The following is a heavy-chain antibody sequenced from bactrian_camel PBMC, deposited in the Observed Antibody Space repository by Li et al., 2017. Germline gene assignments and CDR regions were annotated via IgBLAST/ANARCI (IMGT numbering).Heavy chain of an antibody. Sequence: VQLVESGGGSVQAGGSLKLSCVASGYTYCMGWFRQATGKEREGVAYIYTGGRSTYYADSVKGRFTISKSGRYLLYLQMNSLRPEDTAMYYCAAEAIADGYADYAFCPSEDMVTLDFSYWGQGTQVTVS. CDR2: IYTGGRST. CDR3: AAEAIADGYADYAFCPSEDMVTLDFSY. CDR1: GYTYC. J-gene: IGHJ6*01. V-gene: IGHV3S1*01. D-gene: IGHD4*01.